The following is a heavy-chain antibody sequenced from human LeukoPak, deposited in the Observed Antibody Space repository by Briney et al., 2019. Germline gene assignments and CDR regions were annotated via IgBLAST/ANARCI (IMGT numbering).Heavy chain of an antibody. CDR3: ARRRRGTAAAINWFDP. CDR2: IYHSGST. V-gene: IGHV4-38-2*02. CDR1: GYSISSGYY. D-gene: IGHD6-13*01. J-gene: IGHJ5*02. Sequence: KPSETLSLTCTVSGYSISSGYYWGWIRQPPGKGLEWIGSIYHSGSTYYNPSLKSRVTISVDTSKNQFSLKLSSVTAADTAVYYCARRRRGTAAAINWFDPWGQGTLVTVSS.